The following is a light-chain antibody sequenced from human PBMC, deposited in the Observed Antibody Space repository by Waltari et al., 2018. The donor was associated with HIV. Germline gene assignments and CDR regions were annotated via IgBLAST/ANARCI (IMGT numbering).Light chain of an antibody. CDR1: NSNIGRNY. V-gene: IGLV1-47*01. CDR3: AAWDDGLSGPV. CDR2: RSN. Sequence: QSVLTQPPSASGTPGQRVTISCSGRNSNIGRNYVYWYQQLPGTAPKLLIYRSNQRPSGVPDRFSGSKSGTSASLAISGLRSDDEADYYCAAWDDGLSGPVFGGGTKLTVL. J-gene: IGLJ3*02.